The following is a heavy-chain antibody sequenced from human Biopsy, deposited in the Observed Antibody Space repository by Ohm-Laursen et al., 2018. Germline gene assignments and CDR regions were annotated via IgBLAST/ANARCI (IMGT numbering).Heavy chain of an antibody. Sequence: SQTLSLTCSVSGDSISSSTYYWGWIRQPPGKGLEWIGEINHSGSTDYNPSLKSRVTMSVDTSKNQFSLKLTSLTAADTAVYFCAAVDYSAYTTVDHWGQGTLITVSS. V-gene: IGHV4-39*07. CDR2: INHSGST. CDR1: GDSISSSTYY. CDR3: AAVDYSAYTTVDH. D-gene: IGHD5-12*01. J-gene: IGHJ4*02.